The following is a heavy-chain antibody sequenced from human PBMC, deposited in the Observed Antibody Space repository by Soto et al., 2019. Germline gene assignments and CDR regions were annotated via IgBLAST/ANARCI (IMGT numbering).Heavy chain of an antibody. CDR2: IKQDGSEK. J-gene: IGHJ4*01. Sequence: PGGSLRLSWASSGFTFSSFWMILVRQAPGKGLEWVANIKQDGSEKYYVDSVKGRFTISRDNAKNSLYLQMNSLRAEDTAVYYCARDLLNKGVIPPYFGYWGQGTLVTVSS. D-gene: IGHD3-10*01. V-gene: IGHV3-7*04. CDR1: GFTFSSFW. CDR3: ARDLLNKGVIPPYFGY.